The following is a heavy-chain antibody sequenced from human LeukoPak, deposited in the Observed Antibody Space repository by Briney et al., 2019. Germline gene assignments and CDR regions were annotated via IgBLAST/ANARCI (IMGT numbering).Heavy chain of an antibody. CDR1: GFTFSSYA. CDR3: ARDTLSQMATSTSIDY. V-gene: IGHV3-30*04. J-gene: IGHJ4*02. D-gene: IGHD5-24*01. Sequence: GGSLRLSCAASGFTFSSYAMHWVRQAPGKGLEWVAVISYDGSNKYYADSVKGRFTISRDNSKNTLYLQMNSLRAEDTAVYYCARDTLSQMATSTSIDYWGQGTLVTVSS. CDR2: ISYDGSNK.